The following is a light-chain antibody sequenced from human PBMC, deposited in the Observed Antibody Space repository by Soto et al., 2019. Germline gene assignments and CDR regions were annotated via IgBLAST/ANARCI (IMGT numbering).Light chain of an antibody. V-gene: IGKV2-28*01. CDR3: MQALQTPRT. CDR1: QILLHSNGYNY. Sequence: DIVMTLSPLSLPVTPGEPASISCRSSQILLHSNGYNYLDWYLQKPGQSPQLLIYLGSNRASGVPDRFSGSGSGTDFTLKISRVEAEDVGVYYCMQALQTPRTFGQGTKVEIK. CDR2: LGS. J-gene: IGKJ1*01.